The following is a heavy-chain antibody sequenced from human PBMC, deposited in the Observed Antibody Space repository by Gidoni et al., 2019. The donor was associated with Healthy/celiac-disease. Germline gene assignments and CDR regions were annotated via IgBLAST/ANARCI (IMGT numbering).Heavy chain of an antibody. CDR1: GGTFSSYP. CDR3: ARGRNCTNGVCYTGYYGMDV. V-gene: IGHV1-69*09. J-gene: IGHJ6*02. Sequence: QVQLVQSGAEVKKPGSSVKVSCKASGGTFSSYPISWVRQAPGQGLEWMGRIIPILGIANDAKKFQGRVTITADKSTSTAYMELSSLRSEDTAVYYCARGRNCTNGVCYTGYYGMDVWGQGTTVTVSS. CDR2: IIPILGIA. D-gene: IGHD2-8*01.